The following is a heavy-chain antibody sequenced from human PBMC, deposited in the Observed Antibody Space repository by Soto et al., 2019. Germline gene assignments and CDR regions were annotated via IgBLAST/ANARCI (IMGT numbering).Heavy chain of an antibody. CDR1: GGSISSYY. J-gene: IGHJ6*01. V-gene: IGHV4-59*01. CDR3: ALGPESSSFYYYCGMEV. Sequence: PSETLSLTCTVSGGSISSYYWSWIRQPPGKGLEWIGYIYYSGSTNYNPSLKSRVTISVDTSKNQFSLKLSSVTAADTAVYYCALGPESSSFYYYCGMEVWGQGTRISLSS. CDR2: IYYSGST. D-gene: IGHD6-13*01.